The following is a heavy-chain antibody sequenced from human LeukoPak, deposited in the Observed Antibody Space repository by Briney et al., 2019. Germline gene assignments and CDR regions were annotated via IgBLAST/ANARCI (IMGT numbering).Heavy chain of an antibody. CDR1: GFTFSSYG. CDR2: IRYDGSNK. J-gene: IGHJ4*02. Sequence: GGSLRLSCAASGFTFSSYGMHWVRQAPGKGLEWVAFIRYDGSNKYYADSVKGRFTISRDNSKNTLYLQMNSLRAEDTAVYYCAKEKGEWELRYFDYWGQGTLVTVSS. V-gene: IGHV3-30*02. D-gene: IGHD1-26*01. CDR3: AKEKGEWELRYFDY.